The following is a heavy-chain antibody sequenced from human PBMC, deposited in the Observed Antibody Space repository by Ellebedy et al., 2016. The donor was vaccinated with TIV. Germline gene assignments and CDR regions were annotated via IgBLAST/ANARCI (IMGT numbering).Heavy chain of an antibody. Sequence: GESLKISCAASGFSFTSYSMMWVRQAPGKGLEWVSVIYSGGGTSYADSVKGRFTIFRDTSKNTLFLQMNSLRAEDTAVYYCARKHLYGLDWGQGTLVTVSS. V-gene: IGHV3-66*01. CDR1: GFSFTSYS. CDR3: ARKHLYGLD. J-gene: IGHJ4*02. D-gene: IGHD3-10*01. CDR2: IYSGGGT.